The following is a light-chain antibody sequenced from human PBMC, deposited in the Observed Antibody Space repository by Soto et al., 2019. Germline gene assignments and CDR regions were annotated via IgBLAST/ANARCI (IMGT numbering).Light chain of an antibody. CDR2: QNN. V-gene: IGLV3-1*01. J-gene: IGLJ2*01. CDR1: KLRDKF. Sequence: SYELTQTPSVSVSPGQTATITCSGDKLRDKFVTWYQQRPGQSPDLVIYQNNKRPSGIPERFSGSKSENTATLTISGTQAMYETAYYCQAWDSVTANVVFGGGTKVTVL. CDR3: QAWDSVTANVV.